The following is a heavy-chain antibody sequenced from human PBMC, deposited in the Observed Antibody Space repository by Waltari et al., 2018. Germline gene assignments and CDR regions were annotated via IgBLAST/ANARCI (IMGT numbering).Heavy chain of an antibody. J-gene: IGHJ4*02. CDR1: GFTFDAYA. CDR3: AKDTPVGYFDY. CDR2: ISWNSGSI. Sequence: VQLVESGGGLVQPGRSLRLSCAASGFTFDAYAMHWVRQAPGKCLGWVSGISWNSGSIGYADSVKGRFTISRDNAKNSLYLQMNSLRAEDTALYYCAKDTPVGYFDYWGQGTLVTVSS. V-gene: IGHV3-9*01.